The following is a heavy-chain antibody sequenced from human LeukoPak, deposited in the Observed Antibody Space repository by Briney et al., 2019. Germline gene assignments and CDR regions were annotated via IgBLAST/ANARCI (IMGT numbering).Heavy chain of an antibody. J-gene: IGHJ6*04. Sequence: GTLRLSCAASRFTFSNHGMNWVRQAPGKGLEWISGISGSGDMTYYADSVKGRFTVSRDNAKNSLYLQMNSLRAEDTAVYYCAELGITMIGGVWGKGTTVTISS. CDR2: ISGSGDMT. CDR3: AELGITMIGGV. V-gene: IGHV3-23*01. CDR1: RFTFSNHG. D-gene: IGHD3-10*02.